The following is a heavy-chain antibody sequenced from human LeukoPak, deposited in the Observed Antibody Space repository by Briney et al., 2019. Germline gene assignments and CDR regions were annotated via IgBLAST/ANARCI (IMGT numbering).Heavy chain of an antibody. D-gene: IGHD2-2*01. V-gene: IGHV5-51*01. Sequence: GESLKISCKGSGYSFSSYWIGWVRQMPGKGLEWMGIINPGDSDIRYSPSFQGQVTISVDKSITTAYLQWNSLKASDTAMYYCARLGCSSTSCRNNYYYYYGMDVWGQGTTVTVSS. CDR2: INPGDSDI. CDR3: ARLGCSSTSCRNNYYYYYGMDV. J-gene: IGHJ6*02. CDR1: GYSFSSYW.